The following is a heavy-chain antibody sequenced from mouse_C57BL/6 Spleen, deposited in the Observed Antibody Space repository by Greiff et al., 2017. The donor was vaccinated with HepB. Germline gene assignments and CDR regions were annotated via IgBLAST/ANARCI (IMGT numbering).Heavy chain of an antibody. J-gene: IGHJ2*01. D-gene: IGHD4-1*01. Sequence: QVQLKESGAELVMPGASVKLSCKASGYTFTSYWMHWVKQRPGQGLEWIGEIDPSDSYTNYNQKFKGKSTLTVDKSSSTAYMQLSSLTSEDSAVYYCARRGAGTSLDYWGQGTTLTVSS. V-gene: IGHV1-69*01. CDR2: IDPSDSYT. CDR1: GYTFTSYW. CDR3: ARRGAGTSLDY.